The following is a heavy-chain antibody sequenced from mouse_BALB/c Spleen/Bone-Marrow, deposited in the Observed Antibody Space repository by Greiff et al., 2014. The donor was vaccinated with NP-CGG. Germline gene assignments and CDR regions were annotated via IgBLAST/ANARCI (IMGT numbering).Heavy chain of an antibody. Sequence: VKLMESGAELARPGASVKMSCKASGYTFTSYTMHWVKQRPGQDLEWIGYINPSSGYTNYNQKFKDKATLTADKSSSTAYMQLSSLTSEDSAVYYCALANWDIGGPFAYWGQGTLVTVSA. CDR3: ALANWDIGGPFAY. CDR1: GYTFTSYT. CDR2: INPSSGYT. J-gene: IGHJ3*01. D-gene: IGHD4-1*01. V-gene: IGHV1-4*01.